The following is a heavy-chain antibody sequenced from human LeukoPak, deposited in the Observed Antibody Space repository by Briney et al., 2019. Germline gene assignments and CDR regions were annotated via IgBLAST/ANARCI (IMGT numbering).Heavy chain of an antibody. CDR1: GFTFSNYG. D-gene: IGHD2-2*01. V-gene: IGHV3-33*06. CDR2: IWHDGSHK. Sequence: TGGSLRLSCAASGFTFSNYGMYWVRQAPGKGLEWVAVIWHDGSHKYYAESVKGRFTIPRDNSNNTLYLRLTSLRAEDTAVFYCAKASSASPSSLNFWVQGTLVSVSS. J-gene: IGHJ4*02. CDR3: AKASSASPSSLNF.